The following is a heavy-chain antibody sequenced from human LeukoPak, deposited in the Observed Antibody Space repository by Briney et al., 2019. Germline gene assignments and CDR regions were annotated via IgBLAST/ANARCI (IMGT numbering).Heavy chain of an antibody. CDR3: ARGRNWNHFDY. CDR1: GGSFSGYY. V-gene: IGHV4-34*01. D-gene: IGHD1-1*01. J-gene: IGHJ4*02. Sequence: SETLSLTCAVYGGSFSGYYWSWIRQPPGKGLEWIGEINHSGGTNYNPSLKSRVTISVDTSKNQFSLKLSSVTAADTAVYYCARGRNWNHFDYWAREPWSPSPQ. CDR2: INHSGGT.